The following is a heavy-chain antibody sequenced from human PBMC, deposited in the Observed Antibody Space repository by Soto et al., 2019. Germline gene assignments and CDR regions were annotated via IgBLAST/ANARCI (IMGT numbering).Heavy chain of an antibody. D-gene: IGHD6-19*01. V-gene: IGHV1-18*01. CDR1: GGTFSSYG. Sequence: ASVKVSCKASGGTFSSYGISWVRQAPGQGLEWMGWISAYNGNTYYAQKFQGRVTMTIETSTSTTYMEVRSLKSDDSAVYYCARDQSSGWYGKDSGMDVWGQGTKVTVS. J-gene: IGHJ6*02. CDR2: ISAYNGNT. CDR3: ARDQSSGWYGKDSGMDV.